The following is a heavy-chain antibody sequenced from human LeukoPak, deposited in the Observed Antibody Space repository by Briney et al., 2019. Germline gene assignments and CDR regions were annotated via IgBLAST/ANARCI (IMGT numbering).Heavy chain of an antibody. V-gene: IGHV3-23*01. Sequence: GGSLRLSCAASGFTFSSYDMSWVRQAPGKGLEWVSAISGSGGSTYYADSVKGRFTISRDNSKNTLYLQMNSLRAEDTAVYYCAKDDAVAGTGDAFDIWGQGTMVTVSS. CDR3: AKDDAVAGTGDAFDI. D-gene: IGHD6-19*01. CDR2: ISGSGGST. CDR1: GFTFSSYD. J-gene: IGHJ3*02.